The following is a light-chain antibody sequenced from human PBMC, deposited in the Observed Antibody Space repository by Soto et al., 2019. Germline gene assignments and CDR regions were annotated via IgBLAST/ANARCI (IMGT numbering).Light chain of an antibody. V-gene: IGKV3-20*01. CDR2: VAS. CDR3: QQYNNWPPWT. J-gene: IGKJ1*01. CDR1: QNIDNSF. Sequence: EIVLTQSPGTLSLSPGERATLSCRASQNIDNSFLAWYQQKPGQAPRFLIYVASTRATGIPARFSASGSGTDFTLSISSVEPEDFAVYYCQQYNNWPPWTFGQGTKVEIK.